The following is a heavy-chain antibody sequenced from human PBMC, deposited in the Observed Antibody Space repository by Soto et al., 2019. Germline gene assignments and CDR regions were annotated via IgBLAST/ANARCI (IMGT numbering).Heavy chain of an antibody. CDR3: VAGSGWLPDY. CDR2: MKQDGSEK. V-gene: IGHV3-7*05. Sequence: PGGSLRLSCAAAGFTLSSHWMNWVRQAPGKGLEWVANMKQDGSEKFYVDSVKGRFTISRDNAKNLLYLQMNSLRAEDTAVYYCVAGSGWLPDYWGQGTLVTVSS. D-gene: IGHD6-19*01. CDR1: GFTLSSHW. J-gene: IGHJ4*02.